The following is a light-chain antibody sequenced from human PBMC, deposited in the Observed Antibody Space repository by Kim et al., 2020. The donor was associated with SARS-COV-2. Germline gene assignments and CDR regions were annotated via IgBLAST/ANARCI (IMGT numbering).Light chain of an antibody. CDR2: YDS. Sequence: PGKTARITCGGNNLGSKSVNGYQEKPGRAPVLVIYYDSDRPSGIPERFSGSNSGNTATLTISRVEAGDEADYYCQVWDSSSDHVVFGGGTQLTVL. CDR1: NLGSKS. J-gene: IGLJ2*01. CDR3: QVWDSSSDHVV. V-gene: IGLV3-21*04.